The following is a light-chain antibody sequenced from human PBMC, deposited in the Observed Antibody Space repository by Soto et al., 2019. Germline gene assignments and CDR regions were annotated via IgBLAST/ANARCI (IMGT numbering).Light chain of an antibody. CDR1: QSVRSN. V-gene: IGKV3-15*01. CDR3: QQYNTWPPIT. J-gene: IGKJ5*01. Sequence: EIVMTQSPATLSVSPGERVTLSCRASQSVRSNLAWYQQKPGQAPRLLIYGASTRATGLPARFSGSGSGTDFTLTISSLQSEDFAVYYCQQYNTWPPITFGQGTRPEIK. CDR2: GAS.